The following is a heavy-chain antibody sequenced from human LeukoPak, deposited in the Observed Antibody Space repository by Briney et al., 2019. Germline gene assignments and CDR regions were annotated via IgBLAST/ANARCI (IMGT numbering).Heavy chain of an antibody. CDR2: INHSGST. CDR1: GGSFSGYY. Sequence: SETLSLTCAVYGGSFSGYYWSWIRQPSGKGLEWIGEINHSGSTNYNPSLKSRVTISVDTSKNQFSLKLSSVTAADTAVYYCARGRIYDFWRRAFIDYWGQGTLVTVSS. V-gene: IGHV4-34*01. CDR3: ARGRIYDFWRRAFIDY. D-gene: IGHD3-3*01. J-gene: IGHJ4*02.